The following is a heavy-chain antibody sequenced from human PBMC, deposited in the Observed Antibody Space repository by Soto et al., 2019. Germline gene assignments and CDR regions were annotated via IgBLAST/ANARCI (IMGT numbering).Heavy chain of an antibody. D-gene: IGHD3-9*01. CDR3: ATSFRYFDN. J-gene: IGHJ4*02. CDR2: ISGTASRT. V-gene: IGHV3-23*01. CDR1: GITPTTTP. Sequence: VVSLSLSCPGSGITPTTTPLSWVRQPPGKGLEWVTTISGTASRTYYVDSVKGRFFISRDNSKNTVTLQMNNLTLDDTAVYYCATSFRYFDNWGQGTRVTGSS.